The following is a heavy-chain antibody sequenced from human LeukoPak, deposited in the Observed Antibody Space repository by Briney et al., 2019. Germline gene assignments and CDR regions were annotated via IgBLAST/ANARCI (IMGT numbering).Heavy chain of an antibody. D-gene: IGHD3-22*01. CDR2: ISWNSGSI. V-gene: IGHV3-9*01. J-gene: IGHJ6*03. CDR3: AKCISSGPGGYYYYYYMDV. CDR1: GFTFDDYA. Sequence: GGSLRLSCAASGFTFDDYAMHWVRQAPGKGLEWVSGISWNSGSIGYADSVKGRFTISRDNAKNSLYLQMNSLRAEDTAVYYCAKCISSGPGGYYYYYYMDVWGKGTTVTVSS.